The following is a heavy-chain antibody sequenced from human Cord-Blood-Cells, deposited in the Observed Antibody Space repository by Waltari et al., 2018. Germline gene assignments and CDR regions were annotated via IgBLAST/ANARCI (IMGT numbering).Heavy chain of an antibody. Sequence: QLQLQESGPGLVNPSETLSLTCTVSGGSISSSSYYWGWIRQPPGKGLEWIGSIYYSGSTYYNPSLKSRVTISVDTSKNQFSLKLSSVTTADTAVYYCARPPGASSWYYFDYWGQGTLVTVSS. J-gene: IGHJ4*02. CDR1: GGSISSSSYY. CDR3: ARPPGASSWYYFDY. V-gene: IGHV4-39*01. CDR2: IYYSGST. D-gene: IGHD6-13*01.